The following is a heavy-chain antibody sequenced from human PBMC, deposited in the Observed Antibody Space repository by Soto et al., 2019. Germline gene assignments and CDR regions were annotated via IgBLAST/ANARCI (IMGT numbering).Heavy chain of an antibody. CDR2: IYYSGST. CDR1: GGSIRSSSYY. CDR3: ARERATTEY. V-gene: IGHV4-39*01. D-gene: IGHD5-12*01. Sequence: QLQLQESGPGLVKPSETLSLTCTVSGGSIRSSSYYWGWLRQPTGKGLEWIGSIYYSGSTYYNPTLKSPVTISTDTSKNQFSLKLSSVTAADTAVYYCARERATTEYGGQGTLVTVSS. J-gene: IGHJ4*02.